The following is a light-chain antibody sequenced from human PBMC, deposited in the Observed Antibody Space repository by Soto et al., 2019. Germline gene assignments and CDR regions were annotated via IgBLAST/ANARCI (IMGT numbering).Light chain of an antibody. Sequence: EIAMTQSPATLSVSPGERATLSCRASQSVNYNLAWYQQRSGQAPGLLIYGASSRATGISARFSGSGSGTQFTLTISSLQSEDFAVYYCQQYDNWPPFTFGQGTRLEIK. CDR2: GAS. J-gene: IGKJ5*01. CDR1: QSVNYN. CDR3: QQYDNWPPFT. V-gene: IGKV3-15*01.